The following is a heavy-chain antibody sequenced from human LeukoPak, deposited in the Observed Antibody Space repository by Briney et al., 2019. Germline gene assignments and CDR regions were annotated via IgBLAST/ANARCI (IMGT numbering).Heavy chain of an antibody. CDR2: MNPNSGNT. D-gene: IGHD5-12*01. Sequence: GSVKVSCKASGYTFTSYEINWVRQATGQGLEWMGWMNPNSGNTGYSKKLQGRVTMTRDTAISTAYMELSSLRAEDTAVYYCARGLVARFDPWGQGTLVTVSS. CDR1: GYTFTSYE. V-gene: IGHV1-8*01. J-gene: IGHJ5*02. CDR3: ARGLVARFDP.